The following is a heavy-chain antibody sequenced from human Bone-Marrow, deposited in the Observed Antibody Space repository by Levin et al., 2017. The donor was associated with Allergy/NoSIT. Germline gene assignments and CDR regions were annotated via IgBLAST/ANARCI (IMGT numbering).Heavy chain of an antibody. CDR2: ITSSSSVI. Sequence: GESLKISCAASGFTFSSYTMDWVRQAPGKGLEWVSSITSSSSVIYYADSVKGRFTISRDNAGNSLYLEMNSLRAEDTAIYYCAKERGTSGYYYYYYLDVWGKGTTVTVSS. CDR1: GFTFSSYT. D-gene: IGHD5-12*01. J-gene: IGHJ6*03. CDR3: AKERGTSGYYYYYYLDV. V-gene: IGHV3-48*01.